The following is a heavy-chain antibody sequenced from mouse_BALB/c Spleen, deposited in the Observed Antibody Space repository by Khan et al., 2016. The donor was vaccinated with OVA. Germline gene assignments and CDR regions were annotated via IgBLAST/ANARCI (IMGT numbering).Heavy chain of an antibody. CDR3: AKRGNSYYAMDY. J-gene: IGHJ4*01. CDR1: GISLTSYG. CDR2: IWGDGST. D-gene: IGHD2-1*01. V-gene: IGHV2-3*01. Sequence: VQLQESGPGLVAPSQSLSITCTVSGISLTSYGVNWVRQPPGKGLEWLGVIWGDGSTNYHSGLKSRLSISTDNSKSQVFLKLNSLQTDDTATYYCAKRGNSYYAMDYWGQGTSVTVSS.